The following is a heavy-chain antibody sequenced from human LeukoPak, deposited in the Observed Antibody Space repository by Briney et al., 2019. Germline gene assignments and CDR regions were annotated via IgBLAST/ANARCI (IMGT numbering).Heavy chain of an antibody. J-gene: IGHJ6*02. Sequence: GGSLRLSCAASGLTFSSYGMHWVRQAPGKGLEWVAVIWYDGSNKYYADSVKGRFTISRDNSKNTLYLQMNSWRAEGTAVYYCARDHPGMVLYYGMDVWGQGTAVTVSS. D-gene: IGHD5-18*01. CDR1: GLTFSSYG. CDR3: ARDHPGMVLYYGMDV. CDR2: IWYDGSNK. V-gene: IGHV3-33*01.